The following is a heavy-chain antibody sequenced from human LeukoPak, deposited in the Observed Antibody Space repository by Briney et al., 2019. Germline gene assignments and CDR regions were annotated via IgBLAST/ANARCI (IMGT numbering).Heavy chain of an antibody. D-gene: IGHD3-10*02. CDR2: AGWAGGTT. J-gene: IGHJ4*02. CDR1: GFTFSSYS. Sequence: GGSLRLSCAASGFTFSSYSMNWVRQAPGKGLEWVSLAGWAGGTTFYSDSVRGRFTISRDSVRKSVYLQMNSLTTDDTAFYFCAKELDTMFFDYWGQGALVTVSS. V-gene: IGHV3-43*01. CDR3: AKELDTMFFDY.